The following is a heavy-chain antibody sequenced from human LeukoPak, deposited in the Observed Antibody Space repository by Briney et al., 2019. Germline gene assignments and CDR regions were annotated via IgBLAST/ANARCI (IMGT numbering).Heavy chain of an antibody. CDR1: GFTFSSYA. CDR2: ISGSGGST. D-gene: IGHD5-18*01. CDR3: ARAPYSYGSFDY. Sequence: GGSLRLSCAASGFTFSSYAMSWVRQAPGKGLEWVSAISGSGGSTYYADSVKGRFTISRDNAKNSLYLQMNSLRAEDTAVYYCARAPYSYGSFDYWGQGTLVTVSS. J-gene: IGHJ4*02. V-gene: IGHV3-23*01.